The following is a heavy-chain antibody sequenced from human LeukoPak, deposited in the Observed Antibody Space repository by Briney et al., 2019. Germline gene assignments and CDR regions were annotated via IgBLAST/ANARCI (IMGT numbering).Heavy chain of an antibody. Sequence: GGSLRLSCAASGFTFSNYAMHWVRRAPGKGLEWVAVISYDGSNKYYADSVKGRFTISRDNSKNTLYLQMNSLRAEDTAVYYCARGGYTNYFDSSGYYYEYGDYWGQGTLVTVSS. CDR1: GFTFSNYA. CDR3: ARGGYTNYFDSSGYYYEYGDY. V-gene: IGHV3-30-3*01. J-gene: IGHJ4*02. CDR2: ISYDGSNK. D-gene: IGHD3-22*01.